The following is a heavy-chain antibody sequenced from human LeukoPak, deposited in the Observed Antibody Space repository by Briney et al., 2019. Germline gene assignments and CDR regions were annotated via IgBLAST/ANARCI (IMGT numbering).Heavy chain of an antibody. D-gene: IGHD3-22*01. CDR1: GGSISTTSYY. Sequence: PSETLSLTCTVSGGSISTTSYYWGWIRLPPGKALEWIGSIYYSGSTYYNPSLKSRVTISIDTSKNQFSLKLTSVTAADTAVYYCARSFVYDSRGGSGYFDSWGQGTLVTVSS. CDR2: IYYSGST. CDR3: ARSFVYDSRGGSGYFDS. J-gene: IGHJ4*02. V-gene: IGHV4-39*01.